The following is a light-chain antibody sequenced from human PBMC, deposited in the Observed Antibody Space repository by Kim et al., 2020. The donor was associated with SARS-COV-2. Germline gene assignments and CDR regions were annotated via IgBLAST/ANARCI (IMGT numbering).Light chain of an antibody. Sequence: VSPRQTASITCSGDKLGDKFASWYQQRPGQSPVLVIYQDTKRPSGIPDRFSGSNSGNTATLTISGTQAMDEADYYCQAWDSSTAVFGTGTKVTVL. V-gene: IGLV3-1*01. CDR2: QDT. CDR3: QAWDSSTAV. CDR1: KLGDKF. J-gene: IGLJ1*01.